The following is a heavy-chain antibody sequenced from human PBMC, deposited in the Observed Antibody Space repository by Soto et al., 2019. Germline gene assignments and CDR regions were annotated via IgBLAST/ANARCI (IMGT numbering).Heavy chain of an antibody. J-gene: IGHJ4*02. D-gene: IGHD5-12*01. CDR1: GYTFTSYG. V-gene: IGHV1-18*01. Sequence: ASVKVSCKASGYTFTSYGISWVRQAPGQGLEWMGWISAYNGNTNYAQKLQGRVTMTTDTSTSTAYMELRSLRSDDAAVYYCAREGRDGYNYWAYFDYWGQGTLVTVSS. CDR2: ISAYNGNT. CDR3: AREGRDGYNYWAYFDY.